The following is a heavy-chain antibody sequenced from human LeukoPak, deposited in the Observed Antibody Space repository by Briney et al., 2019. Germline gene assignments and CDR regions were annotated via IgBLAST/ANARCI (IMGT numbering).Heavy chain of an antibody. Sequence: SQTLSLTCTVSGVSISSGSYYWSWIRQPAGKGLEWIGRIYTSGSTNYNPSLKSRVTISVDTSKNQFSLKLSSVTAADTAVYYCAREPSSSWYMTPHYYYYYMDVWGKGTTVTVSS. CDR3: AREPSSSWYMTPHYYYYYMDV. CDR2: IYTSGST. J-gene: IGHJ6*03. D-gene: IGHD6-13*01. CDR1: GVSISSGSYY. V-gene: IGHV4-61*02.